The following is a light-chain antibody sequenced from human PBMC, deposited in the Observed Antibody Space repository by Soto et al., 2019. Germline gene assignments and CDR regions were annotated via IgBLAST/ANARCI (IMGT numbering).Light chain of an antibody. Sequence: QSVLTQPPSVSAAPGQKVTISCSGSSSNIGNNYVSWYQQLPGTAPKLLIYENNKRPSGIPDRFSGSKSVTSATLVITGLQTGDEADYYCGTWDSSLSDVVFGGGTKLTVL. V-gene: IGLV1-51*02. CDR1: SSNIGNNY. CDR3: GTWDSSLSDVV. CDR2: ENN. J-gene: IGLJ2*01.